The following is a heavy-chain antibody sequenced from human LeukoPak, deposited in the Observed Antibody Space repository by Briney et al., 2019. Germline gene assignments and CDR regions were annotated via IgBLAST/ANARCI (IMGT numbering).Heavy chain of an antibody. J-gene: IGHJ4*02. CDR1: GFTFSTYW. D-gene: IGHD4-11*01. Sequence: GGSLRLSCAASGFTFSTYWMSWARQAPGKGLEWVANIKQDESEKYYMDSVKGRFTISRDNAKNSLSLQMSSLRADDTAVYYCARVGRDSKYGYFDFWGQGTLVTVSS. V-gene: IGHV3-7*01. CDR3: ARVGRDSKYGYFDF. CDR2: IKQDESEK.